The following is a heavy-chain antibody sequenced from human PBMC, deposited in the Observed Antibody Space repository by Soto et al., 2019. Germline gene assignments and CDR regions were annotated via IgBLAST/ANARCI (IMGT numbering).Heavy chain of an antibody. CDR3: AKDGYGDRPYYFDY. V-gene: IGHV3-23*01. J-gene: IGHJ4*02. Sequence: EVQLLESGGGLVQPGGSLRLSCAASGFTFSTYALNWVRQAPGKGLEWVSAIGGSGGSTYFADAVKGRFSISRDSSKNTLYLQMHSLRAEDTAVYYCAKDGYGDRPYYFDYWGQGTLVTVSS. CDR2: IGGSGGST. D-gene: IGHD4-17*01. CDR1: GFTFSTYA.